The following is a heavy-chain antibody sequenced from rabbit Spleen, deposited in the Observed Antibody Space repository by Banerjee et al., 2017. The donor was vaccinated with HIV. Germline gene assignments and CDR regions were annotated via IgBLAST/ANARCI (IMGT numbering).Heavy chain of an antibody. J-gene: IGHJ6*01. CDR2: IEAGSSGFT. D-gene: IGHD1-1*01. Sequence: QQQLEESGGGLVKPGGTLTLTCKASGIDFSSDSYMCWVRQAPGKGLEWIACIEAGSSGFTYVASWAKGRFTISKTSSTTVTLQMTSLTAADTATYFCARDTSSSFSSYGMDLWGQGTLVTVS. CDR1: GIDFSSDSY. CDR3: ARDTSSSFSSYGMDL. V-gene: IGHV1S45*01.